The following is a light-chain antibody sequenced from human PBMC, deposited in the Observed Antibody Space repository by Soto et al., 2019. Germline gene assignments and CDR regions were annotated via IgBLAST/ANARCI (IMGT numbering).Light chain of an antibody. CDR1: PSVSGAN. CDR2: GAS. Sequence: EIVLTQSPGTLSLSPWERATLSCRASPSVSGANLAWYQQKPGQAPRIIIFGASGRATGIPDRFSGSGSGTDFTLTISRLEPEDFAVYYCQQYGSLSWTFGQGTKVDIK. J-gene: IGKJ1*01. CDR3: QQYGSLSWT. V-gene: IGKV3-20*01.